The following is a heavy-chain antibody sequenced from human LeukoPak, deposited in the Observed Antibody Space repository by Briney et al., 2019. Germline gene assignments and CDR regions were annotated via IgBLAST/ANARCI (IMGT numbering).Heavy chain of an antibody. J-gene: IGHJ5*02. D-gene: IGHD3-16*01. CDR3: ARTMITFGGVLNWFDP. Sequence: RPSETLSLTCTVSSGSISSYYWSWIRQPPGKGLEWIGRIYTSGSTNYNPSLKSRVTMSVDTSKNQFSLKLSSVTAADTAVYYCARTMITFGGVLNWFDPWGQGTLVTVSS. CDR2: IYTSGST. V-gene: IGHV4-4*07. CDR1: SGSISSYY.